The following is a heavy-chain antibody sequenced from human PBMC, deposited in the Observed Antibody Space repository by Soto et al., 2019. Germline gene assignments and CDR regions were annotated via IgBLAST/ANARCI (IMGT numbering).Heavy chain of an antibody. J-gene: IGHJ6*02. Sequence: SLRLSCAASGFSLSNYAMHWVRQTPGKGLEWVAVISSDGSNKYYAESVKGRFTFSRDNSKNTLYLQMNSLSDEDTAVFYCARDYFGGKPHNSYSGMDVWGQGNTVTVSS. CDR3: ARDYFGGKPHNSYSGMDV. D-gene: IGHD2-15*01. V-gene: IGHV3-30-3*01. CDR1: GFSLSNYA. CDR2: ISSDGSNK.